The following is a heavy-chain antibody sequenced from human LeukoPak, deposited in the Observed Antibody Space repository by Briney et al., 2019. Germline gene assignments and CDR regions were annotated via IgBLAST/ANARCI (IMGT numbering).Heavy chain of an antibody. V-gene: IGHV1-8*01. CDR1: GYTFTSYD. CDR3: ARRGMVRGVMFWFDP. D-gene: IGHD3-10*01. J-gene: IGHJ5*02. CDR2: MNPNSGNT. Sequence: ASVKVSCKASGYTFTSYDINWVRQATGQGLEWMGWMNPNSGNTGYAQKFQGRVTMTRNTSISTAYMELSSLRSEDTAVYYCARRGMVRGVMFWFDPWGQGTLVTVSS.